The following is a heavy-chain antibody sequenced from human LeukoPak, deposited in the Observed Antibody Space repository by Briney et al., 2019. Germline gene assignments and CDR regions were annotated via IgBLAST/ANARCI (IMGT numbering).Heavy chain of an antibody. J-gene: IGHJ4*02. CDR1: GFTFSSYW. CDR2: IRDGGSTT. D-gene: IGHD3-22*01. V-gene: IGHV3-74*01. Sequence: PGGSLRLSCAASGFTFSSYWMHWVRQAPGKGLVWVSRIRDGGSTTTYADSVKGRFTISRDNAKNTLYLQMNGLRAEDTAVYYGSRSAYYDGSGNYYDYWGQGTLVTVSS. CDR3: SRSAYYDGSGNYYDY.